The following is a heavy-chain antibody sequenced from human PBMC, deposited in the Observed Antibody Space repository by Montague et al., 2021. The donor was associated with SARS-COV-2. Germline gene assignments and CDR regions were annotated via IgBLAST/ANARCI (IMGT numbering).Heavy chain of an antibody. V-gene: IGHV3-7*01. CDR1: GFTFSSYW. CDR3: ASSIWFGPFDY. D-gene: IGHD3-10*01. J-gene: IGHJ4*02. Sequence: SLRLSCAASGFTFSSYWMSWVRQAPGKGLEWVANIKQDGSEKYYVDSGKGRFTISRDNAKTSLFLQMNSLRAEDTAVYFCASSIWFGPFDYWGQGTLVTVSS. CDR2: IKQDGSEK.